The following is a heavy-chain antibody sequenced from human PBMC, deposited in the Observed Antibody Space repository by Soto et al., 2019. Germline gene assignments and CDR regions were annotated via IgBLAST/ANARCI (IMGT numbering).Heavy chain of an antibody. CDR1: NGSLSTHF. D-gene: IGHD5-18*01. J-gene: IGHJ1*01. CDR3: ARGRSYGFNS. Sequence: QVQLQQWGAGLLKPSETLSLTCGVYNGSLSTHFCSWIRQSPVKGLEWIGEINHRGSTNYNPSLKSRVSISIDMSQNQVSLKVTSVTAADTAMYYCARGRSYGFNSWGQGTLVTVSS. V-gene: IGHV4-34*02. CDR2: INHRGST.